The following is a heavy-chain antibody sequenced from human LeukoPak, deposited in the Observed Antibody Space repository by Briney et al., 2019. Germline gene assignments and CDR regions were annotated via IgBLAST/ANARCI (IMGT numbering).Heavy chain of an antibody. CDR3: AKARSSSWSYLES. V-gene: IGHV3-43*01. Sequence: GGSLRLSCATSGFAFDDHTMHWVRQLPGKGLGWVSLISWEGSTTYYADSVKDRFTISRDTNKNSLYLQMNSLRPEDTALYYCAKARSSSWSYLESWGQGTLVTVSS. CDR1: GFAFDDHT. CDR2: ISWEGSTT. D-gene: IGHD6-13*01. J-gene: IGHJ4*02.